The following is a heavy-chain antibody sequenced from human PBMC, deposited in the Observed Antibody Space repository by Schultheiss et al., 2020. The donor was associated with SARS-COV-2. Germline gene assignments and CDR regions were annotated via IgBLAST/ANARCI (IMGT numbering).Heavy chain of an antibody. D-gene: IGHD2-21*02. J-gene: IGHJ6*02. CDR3: ARAGQPLLSSFISSGLSGMDV. V-gene: IGHV3-9*01. Sequence: SLKISCTASGFTFSSYWMHWVRQAPGKGLEWVSGISWNSGSIGYADSVKGRFTISRDNAKNSLYLQMNSLRAEDTAVYYCARAGQPLLSSFISSGLSGMDVWGQGTTVTVSS. CDR2: ISWNSGSI. CDR1: GFTFSSYW.